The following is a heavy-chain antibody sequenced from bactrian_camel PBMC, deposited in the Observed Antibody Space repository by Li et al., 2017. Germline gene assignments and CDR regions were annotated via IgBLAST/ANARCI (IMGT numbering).Heavy chain of an antibody. V-gene: IGHV3S1*01. CDR1: GYTHRSYC. D-gene: IGHD7*01. Sequence: HVQLVESGRGSVQTGGSLRLSCAASGYTHRSYCMTWVRQAPGKELAWVASIHKSGGSTDYADSVKGRFTVSRDNAKNTLYLQLNALKPEDTAMYYCAKDLAGGSKGQGTQVTVS. CDR2: IHKSGGST. J-gene: IGHJ4*01.